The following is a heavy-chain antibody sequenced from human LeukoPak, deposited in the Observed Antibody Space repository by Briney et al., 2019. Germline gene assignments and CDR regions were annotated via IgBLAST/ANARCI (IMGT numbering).Heavy chain of an antibody. Sequence: PGESLKISCKGFGYSFTTYWIGWVRQMPGKGLEWMGIIYPHNSDTRYSPSFQGQVTISADKSISIAYLQWNSLKASDTAIYYCARRAYCGGDCTRAYYDHYAMDVWGQGTTVTVSS. CDR1: GYSFTTYW. CDR2: IYPHNSDT. V-gene: IGHV5-51*01. J-gene: IGHJ6*02. CDR3: ARRAYCGGDCTRAYYDHYAMDV. D-gene: IGHD2-21*02.